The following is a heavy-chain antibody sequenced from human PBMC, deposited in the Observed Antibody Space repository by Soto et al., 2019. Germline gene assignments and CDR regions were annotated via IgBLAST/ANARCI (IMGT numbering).Heavy chain of an antibody. D-gene: IGHD3-22*01. CDR2: ISYAGSDK. CDR1: GFKYTDFA. CDR3: ARRAWDSYYAIDV. J-gene: IGHJ6*02. Sequence: VQLVESGGGEVQPGRSLRLSCAASGFKYTDFALHWVRQAPGKGLEWVAIISYAGSDKYYEDSVKGRFVISRDNPKNTLDLEMNSLRPEYTAVYFCARRAWDSYYAIDVWGQGTTVTVFS. V-gene: IGHV3-30*09.